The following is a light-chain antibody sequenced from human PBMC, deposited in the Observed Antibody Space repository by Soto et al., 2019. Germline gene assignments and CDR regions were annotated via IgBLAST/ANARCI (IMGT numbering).Light chain of an antibody. CDR3: QVWDSSSENVV. CDR2: YDS. J-gene: IGLJ2*01. V-gene: IGLV3-21*04. Sequence: SYEPTQPPSVSVAPGKTARITCGGNNIGSKSVHWYQQKPGQAPVLVIYYDSDRPSGIPERFSGSNSGNTATLTISRVEAGDEADYYCQVWDSSSENVVFGGGTKLTVL. CDR1: NIGSKS.